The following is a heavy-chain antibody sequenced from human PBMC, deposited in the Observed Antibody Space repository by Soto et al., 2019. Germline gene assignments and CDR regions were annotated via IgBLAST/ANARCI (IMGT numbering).Heavy chain of an antibody. CDR1: RLTFNSYV. V-gene: IGHV3-30-3*01. CDR3: ARDSPYILTGYYYYYCYGMDV. Sequence: GGSMRIASAASRLTFNSYVMHWVRKSQGKGLEWVAVISYDGSNKYYADSVKGRFTISRDNSKNTLYLQMNSLRAEDTAVYYCARDSPYILTGYYYYYCYGMDVWGQGITVTVSS. D-gene: IGHD3-9*01. CDR2: ISYDGSNK. J-gene: IGHJ6*02.